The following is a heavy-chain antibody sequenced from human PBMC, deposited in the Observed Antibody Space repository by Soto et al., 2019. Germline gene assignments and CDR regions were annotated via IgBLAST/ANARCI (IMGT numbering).Heavy chain of an antibody. V-gene: IGHV4-38-2*01. Sequence: SETLSLTCAVSGYSISSGYYWGWIRQAPGKGMEWIASVFHSGNTYYNPSLRSRVTISVDTSKNQFSLKVTSVTAADTAVYYCASLGYCSGTGCFFFDYWGQGILVTVLL. CDR1: GYSISSGYY. J-gene: IGHJ4*02. CDR3: ASLGYCSGTGCFFFDY. D-gene: IGHD2-2*01. CDR2: VFHSGNT.